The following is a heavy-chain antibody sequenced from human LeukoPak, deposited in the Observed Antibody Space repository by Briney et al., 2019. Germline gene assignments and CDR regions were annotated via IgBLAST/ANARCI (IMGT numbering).Heavy chain of an antibody. D-gene: IGHD2-2*01. V-gene: IGHV3-48*04. Sequence: GGSLRLSCAASGFTFSSYSMNWVRQAPGKGLEWVSYISSSSSTIYYADSVKGRFTISRDNAKNSLYLQMNSLRAEDTAVYYCAREVPAVYNWFGPWGQGTLVTVSS. J-gene: IGHJ5*02. CDR1: GFTFSSYS. CDR2: ISSSSSTI. CDR3: AREVPAVYNWFGP.